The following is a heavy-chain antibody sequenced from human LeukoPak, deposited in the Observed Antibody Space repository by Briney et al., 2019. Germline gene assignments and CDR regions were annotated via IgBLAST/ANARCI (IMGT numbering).Heavy chain of an antibody. CDR1: GFTFSSYA. J-gene: IGHJ4*02. Sequence: GGSLRLSCAASGFTFSSYAMSWVRQAPGKGLEWVSAISGSGGSTYYADSVKGRFTISRDNSKNTLYLQMNSLRAEDTAVYYCAKFLPIRIAVVGTYWGAFDYWGQGTLVTVSS. V-gene: IGHV3-23*01. CDR2: ISGSGGST. CDR3: AKFLPIRIAVVGTYWGAFDY. D-gene: IGHD6-19*01.